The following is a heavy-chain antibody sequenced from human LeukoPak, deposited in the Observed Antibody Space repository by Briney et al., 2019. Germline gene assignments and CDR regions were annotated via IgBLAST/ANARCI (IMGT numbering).Heavy chain of an antibody. J-gene: IGHJ4*02. CDR1: GSTFSDYY. Sequence: GGSLRLSCAASGSTFSDYYMSWIRQAPGKGLEWVSYISSSSSYTNYADSVKGRFTISRDNAKNSLYLQMNSLRAEDTAVYYCARGGRVWFGEGVGYWGQGTLVTVSS. V-gene: IGHV3-11*05. CDR2: ISSSSSYT. D-gene: IGHD3-10*01. CDR3: ARGGRVWFGEGVGY.